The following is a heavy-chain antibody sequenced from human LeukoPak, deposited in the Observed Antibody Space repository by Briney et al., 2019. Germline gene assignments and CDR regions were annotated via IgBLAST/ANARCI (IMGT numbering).Heavy chain of an antibody. CDR1: GFPFSSYA. Sequence: GGSLRLSCSASGFPFSSYAIHWVRQAPGKGLVWVSRINSDGSSTSYADSVKGRFTISRDNAKNTLYLQMNSLRAEDTAVYYCARGSGSSGYYPIKYWGQGTLVTVSS. D-gene: IGHD3-22*01. V-gene: IGHV3-74*01. J-gene: IGHJ4*02. CDR3: ARGSGSSGYYPIKY. CDR2: INSDGSST.